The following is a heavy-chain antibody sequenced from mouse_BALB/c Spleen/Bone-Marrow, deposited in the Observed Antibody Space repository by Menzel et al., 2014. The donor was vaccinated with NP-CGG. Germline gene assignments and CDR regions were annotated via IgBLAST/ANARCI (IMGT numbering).Heavy chain of an antibody. V-gene: IGHV5-15*02. CDR3: ARYYYGSSYWYFDV. CDR1: GFTFSDYG. D-gene: IGHD1-1*01. Sequence: EVKLVESGGGLVQPGGSRKLSCAASGFTFSDYGMAWVRQAPGKGPEWVAFTSNLAYSIYYADTVTGRFTISRENAKNTLYLEMSSLRSEDTAMYYCARYYYGSSYWYFDVWGAGTTVTVSS. J-gene: IGHJ1*01. CDR2: TSNLAYSI.